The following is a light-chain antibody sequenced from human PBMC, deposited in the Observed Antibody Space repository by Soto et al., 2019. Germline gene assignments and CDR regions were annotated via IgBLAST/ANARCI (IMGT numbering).Light chain of an antibody. Sequence: EIVLTQSPATLSLSPGERATLSCRASQSVSSYLAWYQQKPGQAPRLLIYDASNRATGIPARFSGSWSGTDFTLTISSLEPEDFAVYYCQQRSNWPLFTFGTGTKVDIK. CDR1: QSVSSY. J-gene: IGKJ3*01. V-gene: IGKV3-11*01. CDR3: QQRSNWPLFT. CDR2: DAS.